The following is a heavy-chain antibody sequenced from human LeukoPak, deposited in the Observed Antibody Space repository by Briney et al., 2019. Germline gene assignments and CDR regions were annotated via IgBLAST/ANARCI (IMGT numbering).Heavy chain of an antibody. D-gene: IGHD3-10*02. V-gene: IGHV3-48*01. CDR2: INNNGGAI. J-gene: IGHJ4*02. CDR3: ARGRNYVDVGLDN. CDR1: GFTFSTYC. Sequence: GGSLRLSCAASGFTFSTYCMNGVRQAPGKGLEWVSYINNNGGAIYYADSVKGRFTISRDNAENSLYLQMNSLRAEDTAVYYCARGRNYVDVGLDNWGQGTLVTVSS.